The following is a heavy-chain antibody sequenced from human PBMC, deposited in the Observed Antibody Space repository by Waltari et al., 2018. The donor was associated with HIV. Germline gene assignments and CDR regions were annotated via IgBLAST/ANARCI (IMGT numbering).Heavy chain of an antibody. V-gene: IGHV1-2*06. CDR1: GYTFTAYY. D-gene: IGHD1-26*01. J-gene: IGHJ5*02. CDR3: ARRGSSGSYWFDP. Sequence: QVQLVQSGAEVKKRGASVKVSCKASGYTFTAYYMHWVRHAPGQGLEWMGRFNPDSVGTNYAQKLQCRVTMTRDTSISTACMELSRLRSDATAVYYCARRGSSGSYWFDPWGQGTLVTVSS. CDR2: FNPDSVGT.